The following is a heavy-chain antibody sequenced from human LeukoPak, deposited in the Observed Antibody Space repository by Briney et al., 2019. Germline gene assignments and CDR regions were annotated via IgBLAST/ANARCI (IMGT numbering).Heavy chain of an antibody. D-gene: IGHD7-27*01. CDR1: GGSISSYY. CDR3: ARLTGDYYFDY. J-gene: IGHJ4*02. V-gene: IGHV4-59*01. Sequence: SETLSLTCTVSGGSISSYYWTWIRQPPGKGLEWIGHIYYSGSTNYNPSLKSRVTISVDTSKNQFSLKLSSVTAADTAVYYCARLTGDYYFDYWGQGTLVTVSS. CDR2: IYYSGST.